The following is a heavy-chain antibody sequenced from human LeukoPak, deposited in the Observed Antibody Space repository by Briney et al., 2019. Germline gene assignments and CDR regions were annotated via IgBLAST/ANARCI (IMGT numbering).Heavy chain of an antibody. CDR2: IYYSGST. CDR1: GFTFSSYG. J-gene: IGHJ3*02. V-gene: IGHV4-39*01. Sequence: GTLRLSCAASGFTFSSYGMSWVRQAPGKGLEWIGSIYYSGSTYYNPSLKSRVTISVDTSKNQFSLKLSSVTAADTAVYYCARQDPHDAFDIWGQGTMVTVSS. CDR3: ARQDPHDAFDI.